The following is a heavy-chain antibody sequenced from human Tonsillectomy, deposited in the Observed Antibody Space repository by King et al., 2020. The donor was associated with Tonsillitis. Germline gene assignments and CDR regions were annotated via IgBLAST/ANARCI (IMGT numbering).Heavy chain of an antibody. Sequence: VQLVESGGGLVQPGGSLRLSCAASGFTFSTSWMHWVLQAPGKGLEWGSRINFDGRLTTYADAVKGRIFISRDNAKNTLYLDINDLRAEDTAVYYCVKEEGNYYYYYMDVWGSGTTVTVSS. CDR1: GFTFSTSW. J-gene: IGHJ6*03. CDR3: VKEEGNYYYYYMDV. V-gene: IGHV3-74*03. CDR2: INFDGRLT.